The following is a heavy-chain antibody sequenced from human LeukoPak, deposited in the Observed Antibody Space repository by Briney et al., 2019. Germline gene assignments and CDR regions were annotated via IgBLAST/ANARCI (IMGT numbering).Heavy chain of an antibody. CDR2: ISWNSGSI. D-gene: IGHD5-18*01. CDR3: AKDNSIVDTAMVSYFDY. J-gene: IGHJ4*02. CDR1: GFTFDDYA. V-gene: IGHV3-9*01. Sequence: PGRSLRLSYAASGFTFDDYAMHWVRQAPGKGLEWVSGISWNSGSIGYADSVKGRFTISRDNAKNSLYLQMNSLRAEDTALYYCAKDNSIVDTAMVSYFDYWGQGTLVTVSS.